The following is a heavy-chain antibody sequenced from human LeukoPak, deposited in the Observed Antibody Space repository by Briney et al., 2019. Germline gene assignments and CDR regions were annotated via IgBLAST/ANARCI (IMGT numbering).Heavy chain of an antibody. D-gene: IGHD6-6*01. V-gene: IGHV3-23*01. Sequence: SGGSLRLSCAASGFTFSSYAMSWVRQAPGKGLEWVSAISGSGGSTYYADSVKGRFSISRDNSKNTLYLQMNSLRAEDTAVYYCAHDAPGEQLVLVYWGQGTLVTVSS. CDR1: GFTFSSYA. CDR3: AHDAPGEQLVLVY. J-gene: IGHJ4*02. CDR2: ISGSGGST.